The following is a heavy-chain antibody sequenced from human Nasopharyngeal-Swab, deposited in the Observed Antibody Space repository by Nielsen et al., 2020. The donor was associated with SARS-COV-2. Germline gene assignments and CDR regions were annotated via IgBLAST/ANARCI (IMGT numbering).Heavy chain of an antibody. J-gene: IGHJ4*02. CDR3: VRSSSWYYFDY. V-gene: IGHV4-39*01. CDR2: IYYNGNT. Sequence: WICQPPGKGLEWIGNIYYNGNTYQNPSLKSRLTISVDKSKNQFSLQLSSVTAADTAVYYCVRSSSWYYFDYWAQGTQVTVSS. D-gene: IGHD6-13*01.